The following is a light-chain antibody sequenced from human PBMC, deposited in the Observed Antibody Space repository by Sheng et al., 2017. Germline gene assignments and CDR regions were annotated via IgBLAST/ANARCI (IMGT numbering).Light chain of an antibody. CDR3: QHYNNWPLT. V-gene: IGKV3-15*01. CDR2: GAS. CDR1: QSVSSN. J-gene: IGKJ4*01. Sequence: EIVMTQSPATLSVSPGERATLSCRASQSVSSNLAWYQQKPGQAPRLLIYGASTRATGIPARFSCSGSGTEFTLTISSLQSEDFAVYYCQHYNNWPLTFGGGTKVEIK.